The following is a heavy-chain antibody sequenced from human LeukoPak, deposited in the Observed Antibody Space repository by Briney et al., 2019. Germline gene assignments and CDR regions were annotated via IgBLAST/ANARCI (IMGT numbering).Heavy chain of an antibody. CDR1: GGTFSTYYA. D-gene: IGHD6-13*01. CDR3: ATYSIAAAPLDAFDI. V-gene: IGHV1-24*01. Sequence: ASVKVSCKASGGTFSTYYAISWVRQAPGKGLEWMGGFDPEDGETIYAQKFQGRVTMTEDTSTDTAYMELSSLRSEDTAVYYCATYSIAAAPLDAFDIWGQGTMVTVSS. CDR2: FDPEDGET. J-gene: IGHJ3*02.